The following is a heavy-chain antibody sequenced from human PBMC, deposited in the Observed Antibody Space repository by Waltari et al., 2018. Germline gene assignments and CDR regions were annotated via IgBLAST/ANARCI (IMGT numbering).Heavy chain of an antibody. J-gene: IGHJ5*02. CDR2: IIPIFGTA. Sequence: QVQLVQSGAEVKKPGSSAKVSCKASGGTFSSYAISWVRQAPGQGLEWMGGIIPIFGTANYAQKFQGRVTITTDESTSTAYMELSSLRSEDTAVYYCARGGALVVPAASWFDPWGQGTLVTVSS. V-gene: IGHV1-69*05. CDR3: ARGGALVVPAASWFDP. CDR1: GGTFSSYA. D-gene: IGHD2-2*01.